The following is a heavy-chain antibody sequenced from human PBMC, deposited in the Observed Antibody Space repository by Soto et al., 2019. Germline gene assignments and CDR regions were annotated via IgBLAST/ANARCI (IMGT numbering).Heavy chain of an antibody. D-gene: IGHD1-26*01. CDR1: GYSFTTYW. J-gene: IGHJ4*02. CDR2: IYPGGSET. Sequence: GDSLKLSCKGSGYSFTTYWIGWVRQTPGKGMEWMGIIYPGGSETRYSPSFQGQVTISADRSISTAYLPWSSLQASDTAMYYCARHPIHTGRYHDYLGPGTLDPVSS. V-gene: IGHV5-51*01. CDR3: ARHPIHTGRYHDY.